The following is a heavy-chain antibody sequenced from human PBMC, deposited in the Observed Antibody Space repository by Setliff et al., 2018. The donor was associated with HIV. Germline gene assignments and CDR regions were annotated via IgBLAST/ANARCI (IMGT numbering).Heavy chain of an antibody. CDR1: GFKFDDYG. Sequence: GGSLRLSCAASGFKFDDYGMAWVRQAPGKGLEWVSGINWNGAATGYADSVKGRFTISRDNTKNSLYLQMNRLRAEDTALYYCASLFSKEVAGDDYWGQGTLVTVSS. V-gene: IGHV3-20*04. CDR2: INWNGAAT. J-gene: IGHJ4*02. D-gene: IGHD6-19*01. CDR3: ASLFSKEVAGDDY.